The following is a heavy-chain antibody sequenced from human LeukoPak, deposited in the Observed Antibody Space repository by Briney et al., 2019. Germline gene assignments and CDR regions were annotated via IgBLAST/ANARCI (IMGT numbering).Heavy chain of an antibody. D-gene: IGHD2-15*01. Sequence: SETLSLTCTVSGGSISTYYWSWIRQPPGNGLEWIGYVYFSGSTNYKPSLKSRVTISVDTSMNQFSLKLGSVTAADTAVYYCARGVAARAFDIWGQGTMVTVSS. J-gene: IGHJ3*02. V-gene: IGHV4-59*08. CDR2: VYFSGST. CDR3: ARGVAARAFDI. CDR1: GGSISTYY.